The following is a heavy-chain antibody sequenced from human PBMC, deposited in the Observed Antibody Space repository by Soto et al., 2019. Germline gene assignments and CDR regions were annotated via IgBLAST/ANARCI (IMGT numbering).Heavy chain of an antibody. Sequence: GESLKISCKASGYTFSVYWIGWVRQMPGKGLEWMGNIHPDESDTSNNPFFDGRVNVAADKSNNTAYQQWSSLKASDTVIYYCVRQLGNSAMLIIDSWGQGTPVTVSS. J-gene: IGHJ4*02. CDR1: GYTFSVYW. CDR2: IHPDESDT. D-gene: IGHD3-16*01. CDR3: VRQLGNSAMLIIDS. V-gene: IGHV5-51*01.